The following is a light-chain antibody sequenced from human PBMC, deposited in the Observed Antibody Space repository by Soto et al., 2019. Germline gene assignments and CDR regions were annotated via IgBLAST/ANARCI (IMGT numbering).Light chain of an antibody. J-gene: IGKJ2*01. V-gene: IGKV1-39*01. Sequence: DIQMTQSPSSLSASVGDRVTITCRASQGISTYLVWYQQRQGRAPKLLIYDASSLLSVVPSSFSVSGSGTDFTLTISSLQPEDFATYYCQQSYRTPYTFGQGTKLETK. CDR1: QGISTY. CDR3: QQSYRTPYT. CDR2: DAS.